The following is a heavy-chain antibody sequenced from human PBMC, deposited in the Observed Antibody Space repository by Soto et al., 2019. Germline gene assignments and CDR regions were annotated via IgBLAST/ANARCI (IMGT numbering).Heavy chain of an antibody. J-gene: IGHJ4*02. V-gene: IGHV3-23*01. CDR3: AKGGLVWFGEFNFDY. CDR1: GFTFSSYA. CDR2: ISGSGGST. D-gene: IGHD3-10*01. Sequence: PGGSLRLSCAASGFTFSSYAMSWVRQAPGKGLEWVSAISGSGGSTYNADSVKGRFTISRDNSKNTLYLQMNSLRAEDTAVYYCAKGGLVWFGEFNFDYWGQGTLVTVSS.